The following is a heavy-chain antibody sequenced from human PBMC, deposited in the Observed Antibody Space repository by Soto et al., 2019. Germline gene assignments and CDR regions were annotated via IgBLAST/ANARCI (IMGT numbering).Heavy chain of an antibody. D-gene: IGHD4-17*01. V-gene: IGHV2-5*02. CDR1: GFSLSTSGVG. CDR2: IYWDDDK. Sequence: SGPTLVNPTQTLTLTCTFSGFSLSTSGVGVGWIRQPPGKALEWLALIYWDDDKRYSPSLKSRLTITKDTSKNQVVLTMTNMDPVDTATYYCALQKRRNYGFYYYYGMDVWGQGTTVTVSS. CDR3: ALQKRRNYGFYYYYGMDV. J-gene: IGHJ6*02.